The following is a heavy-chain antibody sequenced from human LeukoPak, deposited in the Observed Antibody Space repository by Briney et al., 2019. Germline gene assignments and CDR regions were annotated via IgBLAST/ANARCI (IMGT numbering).Heavy chain of an antibody. CDR2: ISVRSNYI. D-gene: IGHD3-22*01. V-gene: IGHV3-21*01. J-gene: IGHJ4*02. Sequence: GGSLRLSCAASGYTFSSYSINWVRQAPGKGPEWVSSISVRSNYIYYADSVRGRFRISRDDARDSLYLQMNSLRAEDTAVYYCVRLRRNSDTSGFYYYYDFWGQGTLVTVSS. CDR1: GYTFSSYS. CDR3: VRLRRNSDTSGFYYYYDF.